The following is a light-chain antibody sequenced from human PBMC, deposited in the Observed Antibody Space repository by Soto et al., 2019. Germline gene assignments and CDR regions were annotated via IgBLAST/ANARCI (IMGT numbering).Light chain of an antibody. V-gene: IGKV3-11*01. CDR1: QSFRGL. Sequence: EVVLTQSPVTLSLSPGERATLSCRASQSFRGLLAWYQQKPGQAPRLLIYDAYHRATGIPPRFRVSGSGTDFTLTFSSLEPEDSAVYYCQQRHLWPITFGQGTRLEIK. CDR3: QQRHLWPIT. CDR2: DAY. J-gene: IGKJ5*01.